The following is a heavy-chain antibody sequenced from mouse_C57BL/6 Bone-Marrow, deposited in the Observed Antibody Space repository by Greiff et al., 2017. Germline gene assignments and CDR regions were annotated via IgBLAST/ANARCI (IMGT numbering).Heavy chain of an antibody. CDR1: GFTFSDFY. CDR3: ARVSSRAYAMDY. Sequence: KLVESGGGLVQSGRSLRLSCATSGFTFSDFYMEWVRQAPGKGLEWIAASRNKANDYTTEYSASVKGRFIVSRDTSQSILYLQMNALRAEDTAIYYCARVSSRAYAMDYWGQGTSVTVSS. CDR2: SRNKANDYTT. V-gene: IGHV7-1*01. J-gene: IGHJ4*01. D-gene: IGHD1-1*01.